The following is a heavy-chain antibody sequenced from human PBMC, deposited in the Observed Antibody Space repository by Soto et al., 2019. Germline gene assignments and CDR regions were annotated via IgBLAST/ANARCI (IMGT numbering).Heavy chain of an antibody. J-gene: IGHJ6*02. V-gene: IGHV3-11*06. CDR3: AREPGNEEGGLGGYYGMDV. D-gene: IGHD1-1*01. Sequence: QVQLVESGGGLVKPGGSLRLSCAASGFTFSHYYMSWIRQAPGKGLEWVSYISSSSSYTNYADSVKGRFTISRDNAKNSLYLQMNSLRAEDTAVYYCAREPGNEEGGLGGYYGMDVWGQGTTVTVSS. CDR1: GFTFSHYY. CDR2: ISSSSSYT.